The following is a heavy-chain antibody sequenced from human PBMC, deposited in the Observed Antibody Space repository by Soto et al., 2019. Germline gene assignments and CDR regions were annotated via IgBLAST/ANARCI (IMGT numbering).Heavy chain of an antibody. V-gene: IGHV5-51*01. CDR1: GYSFTTSW. CDR2: IYPGGSDT. CDR3: ARGFHYPDH. D-gene: IGHD1-26*01. J-gene: IGHJ1*01. Sequence: PGESLKISCQGSGYSFTTSWIGWVRQMPGKGLEWMGIIYPGGSDTRYSPSFQGQVTISADKSISTAYLQWSSLKASDTAIYFCARGFHYPDHWGQGTLVTVSS.